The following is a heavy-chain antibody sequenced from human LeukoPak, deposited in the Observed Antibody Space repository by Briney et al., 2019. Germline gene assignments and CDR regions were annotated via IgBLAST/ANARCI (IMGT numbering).Heavy chain of an antibody. CDR1: GGSISSYY. V-gene: IGHV4-4*07. D-gene: IGHD3-16*01. CDR3: ARLLGGPVSAWFDP. J-gene: IGHJ5*02. Sequence: SETLSLTCTVSGGSISSYYWSWIRQPAGKGLEWIGRIYTSGSTNYNPSLKSRVTISVDTSKNQFSLKLSSVTAADTAVYYCARLLGGPVSAWFDPWGQGTLVTVSS. CDR2: IYTSGST.